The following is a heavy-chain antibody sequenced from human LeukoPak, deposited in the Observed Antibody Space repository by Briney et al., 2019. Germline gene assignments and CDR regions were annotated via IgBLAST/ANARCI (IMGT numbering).Heavy chain of an antibody. V-gene: IGHV3-21*01. CDR2: ISSSSNYI. D-gene: IGHD5-24*01. Sequence: MSGGSLRLSCAASGFTFSSYSMNWVRQAPGKGLEWVSSISSSSNYIYYADSLKGRFTISRDNAKNSLYLQMNSLRAEDTAVYYCARVLESEMATIGATDYWGQGTLVTVSS. J-gene: IGHJ4*02. CDR1: GFTFSSYS. CDR3: ARVLESEMATIGATDY.